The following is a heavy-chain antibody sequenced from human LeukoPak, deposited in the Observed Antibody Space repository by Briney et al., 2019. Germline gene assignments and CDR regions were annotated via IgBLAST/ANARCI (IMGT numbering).Heavy chain of an antibody. D-gene: IGHD3-10*01. CDR2: IRSKAYGGTT. Sequence: PGRSLRHSRTASGFTFGYYAISWVRQAPEKGLEWVGLIRSKAYGGTTEYAASVKGRFTVSRDDSKSIAYLQMNSLKTEDTAVYYCSRLYNGDFDYWGQGTLVTVSS. CDR3: SRLYNGDFDY. J-gene: IGHJ4*02. V-gene: IGHV3-49*04. CDR1: GFTFGYYA.